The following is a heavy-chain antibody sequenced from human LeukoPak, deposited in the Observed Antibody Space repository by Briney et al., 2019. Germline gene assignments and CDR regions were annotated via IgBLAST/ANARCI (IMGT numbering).Heavy chain of an antibody. V-gene: IGHV3-30*18. CDR1: GFTFSSYG. D-gene: IGHD1-26*01. Sequence: GGSLRLSCAASGFTFSSYGMHWVRQAPGKGLEWVAVISYDGSNKYYADSVKGRFTISRDNSKNTLYLQMNSLRAEDTAVYYCAKDRGGATIFDYWGQGTLVTVSS. J-gene: IGHJ4*02. CDR2: ISYDGSNK. CDR3: AKDRGGATIFDY.